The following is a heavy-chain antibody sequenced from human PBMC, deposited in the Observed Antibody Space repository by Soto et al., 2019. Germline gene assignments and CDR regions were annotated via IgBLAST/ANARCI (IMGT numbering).Heavy chain of an antibody. CDR3: ARNPSQVQWLAPDYYYYYMDV. CDR1: GFTFSSYG. CDR2: ISSSSSTI. J-gene: IGHJ6*03. D-gene: IGHD6-19*01. Sequence: PGGSLRLSCAASGFTFSSYGMHWVRQAPGKGLEWVSYISSSSSTIYYADSVKGRFTISRDNAKNSLYLQMNSLRAEDTAVYYCARNPSQVQWLAPDYYYYYMDVWGKGTTVTVSS. V-gene: IGHV3-48*01.